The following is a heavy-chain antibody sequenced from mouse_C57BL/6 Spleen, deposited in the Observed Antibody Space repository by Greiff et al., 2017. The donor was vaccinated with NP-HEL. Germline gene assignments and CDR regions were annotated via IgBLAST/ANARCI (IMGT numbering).Heavy chain of an antibody. CDR2: IYPGGGYT. Sequence: VQLQQSGAELVRPGTSVKMSCKASGYTFTNYWIGWAKQRPGHGLEWIGDIYPGGGYTNYNEKFKGKATLTADKSSSTAYMQFSSLTSEDSAIYYGARYVVRDAMDYWGQGTSVTVSS. CDR3: ARYVVRDAMDY. J-gene: IGHJ4*01. D-gene: IGHD1-1*02. V-gene: IGHV1-63*01. CDR1: GYTFTNYW.